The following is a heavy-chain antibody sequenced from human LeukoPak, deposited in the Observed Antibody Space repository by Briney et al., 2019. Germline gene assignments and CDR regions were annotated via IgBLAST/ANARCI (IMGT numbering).Heavy chain of an antibody. CDR2: INPDGTGT. CDR3: ARVYQFVFDY. J-gene: IGHJ4*02. Sequence: GGSLRLSCAASGFTFTKYALNWVRQVPGKGLVWVSQINPDGTGTTYADSVKGRFAISRDNAKNTVYLQMNSLTAEDTAVYYCARVYQFVFDYWGQGTLVTVSS. CDR1: GFTFTKYA. D-gene: IGHD2-21*01. V-gene: IGHV3-74*03.